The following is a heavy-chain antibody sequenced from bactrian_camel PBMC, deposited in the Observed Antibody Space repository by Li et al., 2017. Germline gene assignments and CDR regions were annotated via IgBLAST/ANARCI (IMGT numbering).Heavy chain of an antibody. Sequence: HVQLVESGGGSVQAGGSLRLSCAGSEYTYSMNCMGWFRQAPGKQREGVATIYTLDDSTYYSDSVKGRFTISRDTAKNTMYLRMNSLKPEDTAMYYCAAREGYCGGPDWRRADEYAYWGQGTQVTVS. V-gene: IGHV3S54*01. CDR1: EYTYSMNC. D-gene: IGHD2*01. J-gene: IGHJ4*01. CDR3: AAREGYCGGPDWRRADEYAY. CDR2: IYTLDDST.